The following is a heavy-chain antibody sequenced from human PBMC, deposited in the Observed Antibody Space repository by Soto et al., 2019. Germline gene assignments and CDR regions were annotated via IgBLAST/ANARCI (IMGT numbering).Heavy chain of an antibody. D-gene: IGHD3-10*01. V-gene: IGHV4-59*02. CDR2: INYSGCS. CDR1: GDSVTSHY. J-gene: IGHJ4*02. Sequence: SETLSLTCSFSGDSVTSHYLTWIRQSPEKGLEWIGYINYSGCSHYNPSLKSRVTISVDTSKNQFTLKLSSVTAADTAVYYCARAQSIRGVIIVPYYFDYWGQGTLVTVSS. CDR3: ARAQSIRGVIIVPYYFDY.